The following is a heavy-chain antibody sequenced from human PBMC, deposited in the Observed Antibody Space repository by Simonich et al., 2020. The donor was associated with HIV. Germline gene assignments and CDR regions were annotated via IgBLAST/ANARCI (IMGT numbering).Heavy chain of an antibody. CDR1: GFSFSYYG. CDR2: ISFDGSK. D-gene: IGHD1-7*01. CDR3: ARELELRNDYYYYMDV. Sequence: ALRLSCAASGFSFSYYGMHCVRQAPGKGLEWVAVISFDGSKHYADSVKGRFTISRDNAKNSLYLQMNSLRAEDTAVYYWARELELRNDYYYYMDVWGKGTTVTVSS. V-gene: IGHV3-30*07. J-gene: IGHJ6*03.